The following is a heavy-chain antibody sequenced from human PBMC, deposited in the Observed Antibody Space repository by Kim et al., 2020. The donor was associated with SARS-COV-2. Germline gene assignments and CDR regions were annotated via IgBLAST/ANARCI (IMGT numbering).Heavy chain of an antibody. CDR3: AREGPPYGGIPFRY. J-gene: IGHJ4*02. CDR1: GGSISSYY. V-gene: IGHV4-59*01. Sequence: SETLSLTCTVSGGSISSYYWSWIRQPPGKGLEWIGYIYYSGSTNYNPSLKSRVTISVDTSKNQFSLKLSSVTAADTAVYYCAREGPPYGGIPFRYWGQGTLVTVSS. D-gene: IGHD4-17*01. CDR2: IYYSGST.